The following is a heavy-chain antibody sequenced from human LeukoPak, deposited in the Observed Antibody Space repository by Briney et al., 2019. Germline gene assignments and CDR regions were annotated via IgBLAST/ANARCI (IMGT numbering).Heavy chain of an antibody. CDR3: AKETSNYVSVNWFDP. Sequence: GGSLRLSCAASGFTFSSYAMSWVRQAPGKGLEWVSAISGSGGGTYYADSVKGRFTISRDNSKNTLYLQMNSLRAEDTAVYYCAKETSNYVSVNWFDPWGQGTLVTVSS. CDR2: ISGSGGGT. J-gene: IGHJ5*02. CDR1: GFTFSSYA. V-gene: IGHV3-23*01. D-gene: IGHD4-11*01.